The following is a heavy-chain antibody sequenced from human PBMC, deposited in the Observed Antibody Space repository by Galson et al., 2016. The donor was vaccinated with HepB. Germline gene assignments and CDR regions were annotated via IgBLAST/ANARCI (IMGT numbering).Heavy chain of an antibody. V-gene: IGHV3-30-3*01. D-gene: IGHD5-12*01. CDR1: GFRFSDYN. CDR2: ISYDGNKK. J-gene: IGHJ3*02. Sequence: SLRLSCAASGFRFSDYNMNWVRQAPGKGLEWVAVISYDGNKKYYAASVNGRFTIARDNSENTLYLRMHSLRAEDTAGYYCAIGYGAETPGDAFDIWGRGTVFTVSS. CDR3: AIGYGAETPGDAFDI.